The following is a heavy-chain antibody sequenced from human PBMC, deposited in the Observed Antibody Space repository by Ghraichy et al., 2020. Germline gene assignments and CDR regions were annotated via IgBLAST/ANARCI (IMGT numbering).Heavy chain of an antibody. Sequence: SETLSLTCTVSGGSISSRSYYWGWIRQPPGKGLEWIASIYHSGSTYYNPSLKSRVTISVDTSKNQFSLELSSVTAADTAVYYCARQPRRDDYNPFDYWGQGTLVTVSS. CDR3: ARQPRRDDYNPFDY. CDR2: IYHSGST. J-gene: IGHJ4*02. CDR1: GGSISSRSYY. D-gene: IGHD5-24*01. V-gene: IGHV4-39*01.